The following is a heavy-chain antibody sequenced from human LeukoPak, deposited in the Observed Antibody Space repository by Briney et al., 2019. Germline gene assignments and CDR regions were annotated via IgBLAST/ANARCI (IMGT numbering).Heavy chain of an antibody. CDR3: VREGNFDY. D-gene: IGHD3-10*01. J-gene: IGHJ4*02. CDR2: ISKDGGHK. V-gene: IGHV3-30*04. CDR1: GFTFSNYA. Sequence: PGGSLRLSCAASGFTFSNYALHWVRQSPGKGLEWVAVISKDGGHKFYADPVKGRFTISRDNAKNTLYLQMNSLRAEDTAVYYCVREGNFDYWGQGTLVTVSS.